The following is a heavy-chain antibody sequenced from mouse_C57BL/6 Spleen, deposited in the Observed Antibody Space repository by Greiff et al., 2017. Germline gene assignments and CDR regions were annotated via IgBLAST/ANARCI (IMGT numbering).Heavy chain of an antibody. D-gene: IGHD2-1*01. J-gene: IGHJ4*01. CDR3: AREHGNYDYAMDY. CDR1: GFTFSSYA. Sequence: EVQLMESGGGLVKPGGSLKLSCAASGFTFSSYAMSWVRQTPEKRLEWVATISAGGSYTYYPDNVKGRFTISRDNAKNNLYLQMSHLKSEDTAMYYCAREHGNYDYAMDYWGQGTSVTVSS. CDR2: ISAGGSYT. V-gene: IGHV5-4*01.